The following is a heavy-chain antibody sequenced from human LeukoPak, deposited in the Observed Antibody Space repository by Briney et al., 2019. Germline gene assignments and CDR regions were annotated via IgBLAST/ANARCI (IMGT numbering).Heavy chain of an antibody. CDR2: IWYGGSNK. CDR3: AKGPRRGSPDAFDI. CDR1: GFTFSSYG. V-gene: IGHV3-30*02. J-gene: IGHJ3*02. Sequence: GGSLRLSCAASGFTFSSYGMHWVRQAPGKGLEWVAVIWYGGSNKYYADSVKGRFTISRDNSKNTLYLQMNSLRAEDTAVYYCAKGPRRGSPDAFDIWGQGTMVTVSS. D-gene: IGHD6-13*01.